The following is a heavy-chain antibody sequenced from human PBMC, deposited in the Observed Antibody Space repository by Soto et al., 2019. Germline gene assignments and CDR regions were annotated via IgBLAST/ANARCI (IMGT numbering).Heavy chain of an antibody. CDR1: GFTFSSYA. CDR2: ISGSGGST. J-gene: IGHJ6*02. D-gene: IGHD1-1*01. V-gene: IGHV3-23*01. Sequence: GGSLRLSCAASGFTFSSYAMSWVRQAPGKGLEWVSAISGSGGSTYYADSVKGRFTISRDNSKNTLYLQMNSLRAEDPAVYYCAATLREHYYYYYGMDVWGQGTTVTVSS. CDR3: AATLREHYYYYYGMDV.